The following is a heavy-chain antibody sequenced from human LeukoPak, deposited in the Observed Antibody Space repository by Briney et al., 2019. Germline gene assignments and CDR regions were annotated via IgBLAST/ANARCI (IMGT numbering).Heavy chain of an antibody. J-gene: IGHJ3*02. CDR2: IYYSGST. CDR1: GGSISGYY. Sequence: SETLSLTCTVSGGSISGYYWSWIRQPPGKGLEWIGYIYYSGSTNYNPSLKSRVTISVDTSKNQFSLKLSSVTAADTAVYYCARHSNSNWSAFDIWGQGTVVTVSS. V-gene: IGHV4-59*01. D-gene: IGHD1-1*01. CDR3: ARHSNSNWSAFDI.